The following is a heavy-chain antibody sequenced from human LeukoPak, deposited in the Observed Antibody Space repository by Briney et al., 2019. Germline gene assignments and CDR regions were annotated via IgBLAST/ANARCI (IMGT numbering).Heavy chain of an antibody. J-gene: IGHJ2*01. CDR1: GFTFSSYD. CDR3: ARRVGSWYFDL. V-gene: IGHV3-13*04. Sequence: PGRSLRLSCAASGFTFSSYDMYWVRHATGKGLEWVSSITTAGDTYYPGSVKGRFTISRENAKNSLYLQMNSLRAGDTAVYSCARRVGSWYFDLWGRGTLVTVSS. CDR2: ITTAGDT. D-gene: IGHD1-26*01.